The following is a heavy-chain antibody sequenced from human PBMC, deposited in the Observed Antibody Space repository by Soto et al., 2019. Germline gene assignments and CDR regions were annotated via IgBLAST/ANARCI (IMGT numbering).Heavy chain of an antibody. V-gene: IGHV1-69*08. CDR1: GGTFSSYT. Sequence: QVQLVQSGAEVKKPGSSVKVSCKASGGTFSSYTISWVRQAPGQGLEWMGRIIPILGIANYAQKFQGRVTITADKSTSTADMELSSLRSEDTAVYYCARDAVVTALDYWGQGTLVTVSS. D-gene: IGHD2-21*02. J-gene: IGHJ4*02. CDR2: IIPILGIA. CDR3: ARDAVVTALDY.